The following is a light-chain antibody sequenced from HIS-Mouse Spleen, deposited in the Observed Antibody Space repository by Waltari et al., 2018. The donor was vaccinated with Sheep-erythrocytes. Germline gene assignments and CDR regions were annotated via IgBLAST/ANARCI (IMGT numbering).Light chain of an antibody. CDR1: SSDVGGYKY. J-gene: IGLJ1*01. CDR3: CSYAGSYNYV. V-gene: IGLV2-11*01. Sequence: QSALTPPRPVSGSPGQSVTIPCTGTSSDVGGYKYVAWYQQHPGKAPKLRIYDVSKRPSGVPDRFSGSRSGNTASLTISGLQAEDEADYYCCSYAGSYNYVFGTGTKVTVL. CDR2: DVS.